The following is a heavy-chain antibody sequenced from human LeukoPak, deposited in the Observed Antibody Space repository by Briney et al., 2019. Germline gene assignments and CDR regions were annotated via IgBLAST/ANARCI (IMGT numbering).Heavy chain of an antibody. CDR2: IKSDGSST. J-gene: IGHJ4*02. CDR1: GFTLSRYW. D-gene: IGHD1-26*01. Sequence: PGGSLRLSCAASGFTLSRYWTHWVRQAPGKGLVWVSCIKSDGSSTSTADSAKGRFTISRDNAKNTVYLQMNSLRAEDTAVYYCVRDNRSYNFDYWGQGTLVTVSS. CDR3: VRDNRSYNFDY. V-gene: IGHV3-74*01.